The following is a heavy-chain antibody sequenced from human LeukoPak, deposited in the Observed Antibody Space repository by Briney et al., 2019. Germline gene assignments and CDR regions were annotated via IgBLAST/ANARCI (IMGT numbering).Heavy chain of an antibody. CDR3: ARGSTTYYYGSGSYYNVPLDY. V-gene: IGHV1-69*05. J-gene: IGHJ4*02. Sequence: SVKVSCKASGGTFSSYAISWVRQAPGQGLEWMGGIIPIFGTANYAQKFQGRVTITRDTSASTAYMELSSLRSEDTAVYYCARGSTTYYYGSGSYYNVPLDYWGQGTLVTVSS. CDR2: IIPIFGTA. D-gene: IGHD3-10*01. CDR1: GGTFSSYA.